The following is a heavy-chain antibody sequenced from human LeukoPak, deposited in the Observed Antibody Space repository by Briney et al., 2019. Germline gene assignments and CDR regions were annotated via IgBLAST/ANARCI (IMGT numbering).Heavy chain of an antibody. CDR2: ISTSSSYI. CDR1: GFTFSSYN. J-gene: IGHJ4*02. V-gene: IGHV3-21*01. Sequence: PGESLRLSCAASGFTFSSYNMNWVRQAPGKGLEWVSTISTSSSYIYYADSVKGRFTISRDNGKNSLYLQMSSLRAEDTAVYYCARSKVAGTSDYWGQGTLVAVSS. CDR3: ARSKVAGTSDY. D-gene: IGHD6-19*01.